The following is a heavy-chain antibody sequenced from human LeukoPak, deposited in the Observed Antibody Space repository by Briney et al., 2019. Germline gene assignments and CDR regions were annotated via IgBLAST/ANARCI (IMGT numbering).Heavy chain of an antibody. D-gene: IGHD4-11*01. Sequence: GGSLRLSCAASGFTFSSYSMNWVRQAPGKGLEWVSSISSSSSYIYYADSVKGRFTISRDNAKNSLYLQMDSLRAEDTAVYYCVKEARGTTIYYWGQGTLVTVSS. J-gene: IGHJ4*02. CDR2: ISSSSSYI. CDR3: VKEARGTTIYY. V-gene: IGHV3-21*01. CDR1: GFTFSSYS.